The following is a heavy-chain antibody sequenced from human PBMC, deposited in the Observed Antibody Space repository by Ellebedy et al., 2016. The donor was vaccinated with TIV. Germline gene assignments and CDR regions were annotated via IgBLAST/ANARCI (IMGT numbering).Heavy chain of an antibody. D-gene: IGHD1-26*01. CDR1: GGTFSSYA. Sequence: ASVKVSCKASGGTFSSYAISWVRQAPGQGLEWMGGIIPIFDTANYAQKLQGRVTITADKSTSTAYMELSSLRSEDTAVYYCARDDEGSPVRRYYYYGMDVWGQGTTVTVSS. CDR3: ARDDEGSPVRRYYYYGMDV. CDR2: IIPIFDTA. J-gene: IGHJ6*02. V-gene: IGHV1-69*06.